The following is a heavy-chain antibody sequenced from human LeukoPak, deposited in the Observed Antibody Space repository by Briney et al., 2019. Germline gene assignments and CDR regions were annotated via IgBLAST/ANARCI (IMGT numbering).Heavy chain of an antibody. V-gene: IGHV3-7*01. CDR1: GFPFSSYW. CDR3: AREDHSKYEY. CDR2: IKQDGSEK. D-gene: IGHD4-11*01. Sequence: GGSLRLSCVASGFPFSSYWMSWVRQAPGKGPEWVANIKQDGSEKFYVDSVKGRFTISKDNAKNSLYLQMNSLRAEDTAVYYCAREDHSKYEYWGQGTLVTVSS. J-gene: IGHJ4*02.